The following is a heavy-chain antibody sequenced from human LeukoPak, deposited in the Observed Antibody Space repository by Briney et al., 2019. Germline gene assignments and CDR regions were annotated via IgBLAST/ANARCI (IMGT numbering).Heavy chain of an antibody. D-gene: IGHD3-22*01. Sequence: SETLSLTCTVSGGSISSYYWSWIRQPPGKGLEWIGYIYYSGSTNYNPSLKSRVTISVDTSKNQFSLKLSSVTAADTAVYYCARAPDYYDSSDPSHLDYWGQGTLVTVSS. CDR2: IYYSGST. CDR3: ARAPDYYDSSDPSHLDY. CDR1: GGSISSYY. V-gene: IGHV4-59*12. J-gene: IGHJ4*02.